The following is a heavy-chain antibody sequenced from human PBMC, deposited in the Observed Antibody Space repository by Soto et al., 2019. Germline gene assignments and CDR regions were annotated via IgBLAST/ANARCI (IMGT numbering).Heavy chain of an antibody. V-gene: IGHV4-59*01. Sequence: SETLSLTCTISVVSITNYYWSCIRQPPGRGLELIGYVYYSGSTKYNPSLESRVTISADTSKNQFSLRVTSVTAADTAVYDCAKYRRSDAGGDKLDFWGQGILVNVSS. D-gene: IGHD2-21*01. CDR2: VYYSGST. J-gene: IGHJ4*02. CDR3: AKYRRSDAGGDKLDF. CDR1: VVSITNYY.